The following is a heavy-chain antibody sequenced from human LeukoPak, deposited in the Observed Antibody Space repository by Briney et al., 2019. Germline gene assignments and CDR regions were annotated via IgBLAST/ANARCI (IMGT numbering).Heavy chain of an antibody. V-gene: IGHV3-23*01. CDR1: GFTFSSYA. CDR2: ISGSGGSI. Sequence: GGSLRLSCAASGFTFSSYAMSWVRQAPGQGLEWVSAISGSGGSIYYADSVKGRFTISRDNSKNTLYLQMNSLRAEDTAVYYCAKGIAAAGIYYYYYMDVWGKGTTVTVSS. D-gene: IGHD6-13*01. CDR3: AKGIAAAGIYYYYYMDV. J-gene: IGHJ6*03.